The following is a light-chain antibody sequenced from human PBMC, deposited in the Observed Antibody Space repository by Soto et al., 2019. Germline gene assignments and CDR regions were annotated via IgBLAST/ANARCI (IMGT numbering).Light chain of an antibody. CDR3: RQYYNSPVT. V-gene: IGKV4-1*01. Sequence: DIVMTQSPDSLAVSLGERATINCKSSQSVLYNSNNKNYLAWYQQKPGQPPKLLIYWASTRQSGVPDRFSGSGSGTDFTLTISSLQTEDVAVYYCRQYYNSPVTFGHGTKVEIK. CDR2: WAS. CDR1: QSVLYNSNNKNY. J-gene: IGKJ1*01.